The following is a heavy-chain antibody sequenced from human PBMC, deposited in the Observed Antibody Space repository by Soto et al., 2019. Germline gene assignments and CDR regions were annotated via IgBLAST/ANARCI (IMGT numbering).Heavy chain of an antibody. Sequence: PSETLSLTCAVYGGSFSGYYWNWIRQPPGKGLEWIGEINHSGSTNYNPSLKSRVTISVDTSKNQFSLKLSSVTAADTAVYFCARRYGGNLDYWGQGTLVTVSS. CDR2: INHSGST. CDR3: ARRYGGNLDY. D-gene: IGHD1-26*01. CDR1: GGSFSGYY. V-gene: IGHV4-34*01. J-gene: IGHJ4*02.